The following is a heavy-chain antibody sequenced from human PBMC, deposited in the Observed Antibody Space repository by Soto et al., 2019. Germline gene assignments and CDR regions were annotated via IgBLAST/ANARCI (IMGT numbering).Heavy chain of an antibody. D-gene: IGHD3-9*01. Sequence: ASVKISCNASGGTFSSYAISWVRQAPGQGLEWMGGIIPIFGTANYAQKFQGRVTITADESTSTAYMELSSLRSEDTAVYYCARSPLAYYDILTGGSNWFDPWGQGTLVTVSS. J-gene: IGHJ5*02. CDR1: GGTFSSYA. CDR3: ARSPLAYYDILTGGSNWFDP. V-gene: IGHV1-69*13. CDR2: IIPIFGTA.